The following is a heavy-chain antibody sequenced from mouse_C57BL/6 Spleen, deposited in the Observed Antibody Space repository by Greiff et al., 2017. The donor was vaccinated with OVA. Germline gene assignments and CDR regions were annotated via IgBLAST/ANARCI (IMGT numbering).Heavy chain of an antibody. D-gene: IGHD1-1*01. Sequence: QVQLKESGPELVKPGASVKLSCKASGYTFTSYDINWVKQRPGQGLEWIGWIYPRDGSTKYNEKFKGKATLTVDTSSSTAYMELHSLTSEDSAVYFCARRDYYGSPYFDVWGTGTTVTVSS. CDR2: IYPRDGST. CDR1: GYTFTSYD. V-gene: IGHV1-85*01. J-gene: IGHJ1*03. CDR3: ARRDYYGSPYFDV.